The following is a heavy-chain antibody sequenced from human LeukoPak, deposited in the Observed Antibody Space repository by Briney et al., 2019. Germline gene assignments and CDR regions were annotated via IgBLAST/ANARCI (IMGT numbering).Heavy chain of an antibody. Sequence: PSETLSLTCTVSGYFISSGYYWGWIRQPPGKGLEWIGSIYHSGTTYYNPSLESRVTISVDTSKNQFSLKLSSVTAADTAVYYCAGGFYDSSGYTGYYFDYWGQGTLVTVSS. V-gene: IGHV4-38-2*02. CDR1: GYFISSGYY. D-gene: IGHD3-22*01. CDR3: AGGFYDSSGYTGYYFDY. CDR2: IYHSGTT. J-gene: IGHJ4*02.